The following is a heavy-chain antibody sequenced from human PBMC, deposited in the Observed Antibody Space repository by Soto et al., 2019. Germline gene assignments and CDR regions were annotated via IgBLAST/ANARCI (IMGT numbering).Heavy chain of an antibody. CDR3: ARDCGYGDYYFDY. CDR2: INPNSGGT. Sequence: ASVKVSCKASGYTFTVYYMHWVRQAPGQGLEWMGWINPNSGGTNYAQKFQGWVTMTRDTSISTAYMELSRLRSDDTAVYYCARDCGYGDYYFDYWGQGTLVTVSS. V-gene: IGHV1-2*04. D-gene: IGHD4-17*01. CDR1: GYTFTVYY. J-gene: IGHJ4*02.